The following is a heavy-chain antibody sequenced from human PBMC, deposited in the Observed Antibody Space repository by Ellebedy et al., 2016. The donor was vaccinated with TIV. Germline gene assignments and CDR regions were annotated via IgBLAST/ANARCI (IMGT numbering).Heavy chain of an antibody. Sequence: PGGSLRLSCAASGFTFSSYAMHWVRQAPGKGLEWVGVIAHDGSNEYYADSVKGRFTISRDNSKNTLYLQMNSLRAEDTAVYYCASDYYGSGSYYSTFDYWGQGTLVTVSS. V-gene: IGHV3-30*04. CDR1: GFTFSSYA. CDR2: IAHDGSNE. J-gene: IGHJ4*02. D-gene: IGHD3-10*01. CDR3: ASDYYGSGSYYSTFDY.